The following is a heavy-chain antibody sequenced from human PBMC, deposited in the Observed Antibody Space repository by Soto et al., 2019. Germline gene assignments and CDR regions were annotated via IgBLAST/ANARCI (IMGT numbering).Heavy chain of an antibody. CDR2: IYHSGTS. J-gene: IGHJ4*02. CDR3: ARDVGYHYDGSPSGQFDF. D-gene: IGHD3-22*01. V-gene: IGHV4-4*02. CDR1: GNSISTTNW. Sequence: QVELQESGPGLVKPSGTLSLTCAVFGNSISTTNWWSWVRQSPGKGLEWIGEIYHSGTSNYNPSLKSRVTISLDKSKNQFSLKLSSVTAADTAVYYCARDVGYHYDGSPSGQFDFWGQGTLVIVPS.